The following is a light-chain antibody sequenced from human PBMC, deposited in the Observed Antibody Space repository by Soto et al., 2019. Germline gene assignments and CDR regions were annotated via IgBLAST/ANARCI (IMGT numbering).Light chain of an antibody. Sequence: MVMTQSPATLSVSPGERVTLSCRTSQNVTSNLAWYQLKPGQTPSLLIYGTSTRAPDIPVRFSGSGSGTEFTLSIITVQSDDSSIYYCQQYDDWGFGPGTKVEIK. J-gene: IGKJ1*01. CDR2: GTS. CDR3: QQYDDWG. V-gene: IGKV3-15*01. CDR1: QNVTSN.